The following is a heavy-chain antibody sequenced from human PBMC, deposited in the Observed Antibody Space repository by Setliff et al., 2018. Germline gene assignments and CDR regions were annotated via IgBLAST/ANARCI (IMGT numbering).Heavy chain of an antibody. CDR2: MYHSGST. CDR3: ARDLNRGSLDF. CDR1: GYSISSGYY. D-gene: IGHD3-16*01. J-gene: IGHJ4*02. V-gene: IGHV4-38-2*02. Sequence: SETLSLTCTVSGYSISSGYYWGWIRQPPGKGLEWIGTMYHSGSTYYNPSLKSRVAISVDTSKNQFSLKLGSVTAADTAVYHGARDLNRGSLDFWGQGTLVTVSS.